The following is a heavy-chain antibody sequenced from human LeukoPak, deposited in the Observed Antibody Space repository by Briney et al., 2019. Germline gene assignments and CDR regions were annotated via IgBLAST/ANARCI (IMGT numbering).Heavy chain of an antibody. J-gene: IGHJ4*02. Sequence: TPGGSLRLSCAASGFTFSSYSMNWVRQAPGKGLEWVSSISSSSSYIYYADSVKGRFTISRDNAKNSLYLQMNSLRAEDTAVYYCARGPKGDYGEDYRGQGTLVTVSS. V-gene: IGHV3-21*01. CDR3: ARGPKGDYGEDY. D-gene: IGHD4-17*01. CDR2: ISSSSSYI. CDR1: GFTFSSYS.